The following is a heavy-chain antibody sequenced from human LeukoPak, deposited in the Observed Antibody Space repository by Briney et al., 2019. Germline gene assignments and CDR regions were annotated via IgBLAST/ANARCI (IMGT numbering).Heavy chain of an antibody. D-gene: IGHD6-6*01. CDR1: GFTFSIYG. J-gene: IGHJ4*02. CDR2: ISSSSSYM. Sequence: PGGSLRLSCAASGFTFSIYGMNWVRQAPGKGLEWVSSISSSSSYMFYADSLKGRFTISRDNAKNTLYLRMNSLRAEDTAVYYCAKNRQSASSDFDYWSQGTLVTVSS. V-gene: IGHV3-21*01. CDR3: AKNRQSASSDFDY.